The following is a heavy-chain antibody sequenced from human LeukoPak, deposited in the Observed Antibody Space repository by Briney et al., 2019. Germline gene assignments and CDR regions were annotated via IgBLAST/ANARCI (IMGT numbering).Heavy chain of an antibody. J-gene: IGHJ4*02. CDR2: INPNSGGT. CDR3: AREVRYDSSGYYRSHYFDY. D-gene: IGHD3-22*01. V-gene: IGHV1-2*06. CDR1: GYTLTELS. Sequence: ASVKVSCKVSGYTLTELSMHWVRQAPGQGLEWMGRINPNSGGTNYAQKFQGRVTMTRDTSISTAYMELSRLRSDDTAVYYCAREVRYDSSGYYRSHYFDYWGQGTLVTVSS.